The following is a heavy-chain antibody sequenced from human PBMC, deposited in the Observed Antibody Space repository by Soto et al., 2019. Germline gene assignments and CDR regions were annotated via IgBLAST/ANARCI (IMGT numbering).Heavy chain of an antibody. V-gene: IGHV3-23*01. D-gene: IGHD1-1*01. Sequence: VHLLQSGGGLAQPGGSLRVSCAASGFIFSNYAMSWVRQAPGKGLEWVSAISGGGGNTYYADSVKGRFTISGDKSTNTLYLQMTSLRAEDSAIYYCVKLGGNPSTDSWGQGTQVTVSS. CDR2: ISGGGGNT. CDR1: GFIFSNYA. CDR3: VKLGGNPSTDS. J-gene: IGHJ4*02.